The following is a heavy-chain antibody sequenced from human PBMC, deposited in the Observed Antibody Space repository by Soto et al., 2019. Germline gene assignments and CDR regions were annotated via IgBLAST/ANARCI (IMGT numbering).Heavy chain of an antibody. CDR3: TTIVLVPFDH. J-gene: IGHJ4*02. Sequence: WWSLRLSCLTSVFTCTNAWMNWFRLTPGNGLEWVGRIKSKSDGETAEYAAPVKGRFIISRDDSTDTLYLEMNSLTSEDSAVYYCTTIVLVPFDHWGQGALVTVLL. CDR2: IKSKSDGETA. CDR1: VFTCTNAW. D-gene: IGHD3-22*01. V-gene: IGHV3-15*01.